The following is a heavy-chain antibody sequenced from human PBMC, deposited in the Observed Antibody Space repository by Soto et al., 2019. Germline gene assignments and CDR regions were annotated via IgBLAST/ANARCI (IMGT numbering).Heavy chain of an antibody. CDR2: ISYDGSNK. CDR1: GFTFSSYG. Sequence: QVQLVESGGGVVQPGRSLRLSCAASGFTFSSYGMHWVRQAPGKGLEWGAVISYDGSNKYYADSVKGRFTISRDNSKNIQYMKMNSLNVEDTAVYYFKKDKVQFLLYFGMDVSGLGTTVTVSS. CDR3: KKDKVQFLLYFGMDV. V-gene: IGHV3-30*18. J-gene: IGHJ6*02. D-gene: IGHD3-16*02.